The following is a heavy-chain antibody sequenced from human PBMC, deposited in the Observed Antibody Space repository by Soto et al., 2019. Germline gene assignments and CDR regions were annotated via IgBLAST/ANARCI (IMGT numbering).Heavy chain of an antibody. CDR3: VKNVAAVGPDWFGP. Sequence: QVQLQESGPGLVKPSETLSLICTVSGGSTSDSYWSWIRQTAAKRLEWIGRIHYSGSNYYNPSLKSRVDMSVERSHNQISLELRSVTVADTATYYCVKNVAAVGPDWFGPWGQGTLVTVS. J-gene: IGHJ5*02. CDR1: GGSTSDSY. V-gene: IGHV4-4*07. CDR2: IHYSGSN. D-gene: IGHD6-13*01.